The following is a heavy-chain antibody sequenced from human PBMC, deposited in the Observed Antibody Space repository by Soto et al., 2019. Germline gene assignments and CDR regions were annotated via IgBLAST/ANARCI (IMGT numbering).Heavy chain of an antibody. CDR2: IKSKTDGGTT. V-gene: IGHV3-15*07. Sequence: PVWSLRHSWSSSFFTFSNAWMNLVLQDPGKGLEWVGRIKSKTDGGTTDYAAPVKGRFTISRDDSENTLYLQMNSLKTEDTAVYYCTTRLPAGLRWEYWGQGTLVTVSS. CDR3: TTRLPAGLRWEY. J-gene: IGHJ4*02. CDR1: FFTFSNAW. D-gene: IGHD4-17*01.